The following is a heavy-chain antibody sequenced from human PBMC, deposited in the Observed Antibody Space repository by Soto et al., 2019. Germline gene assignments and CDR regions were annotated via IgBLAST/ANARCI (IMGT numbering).Heavy chain of an antibody. CDR3: ARDQRWLQLRGYYYGMDV. V-gene: IGHV3-48*03. D-gene: IGHD5-12*01. J-gene: IGHJ6*02. CDR1: GFTFSSYE. CDR2: ISSSGSTI. Sequence: LRLSCAASGFTFSSYEMYWVRQAPGKGLEWVSYISSSGSTIYYADSVKGRFTISRDNAKNSLYLQMNSLRAEDTAVYYCARDQRWLQLRGYYYGMDVWGQGTTVTVSS.